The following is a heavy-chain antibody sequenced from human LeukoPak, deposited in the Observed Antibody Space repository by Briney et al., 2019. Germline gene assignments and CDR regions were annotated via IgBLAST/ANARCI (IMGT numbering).Heavy chain of an antibody. J-gene: IGHJ4*02. V-gene: IGHV3-23*01. Sequence: GGXLRLSCAASGFTFDDYAMHWVRQAPGKGLEWVSAISGSGGSTYYADSVRGRFTISRDNSKNTLYLQKNSQRAEDTAVKYCSNLTILEWLLSYWVQGTLVTVSS. CDR3: SNLTILEWLLSY. CDR2: ISGSGGST. CDR1: GFTFDDYA. D-gene: IGHD3-3*01.